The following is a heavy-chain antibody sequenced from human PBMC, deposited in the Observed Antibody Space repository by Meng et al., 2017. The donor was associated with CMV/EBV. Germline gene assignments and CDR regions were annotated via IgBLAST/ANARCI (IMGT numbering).Heavy chain of an antibody. J-gene: IGHJ6*02. D-gene: IGHD3-3*01. Sequence: GESLKISCAASGFTVSSNYMSWVRQAPGKGLEWVSVIYSGGSTYYADSVKGRFTISRDNSKNTLYLQMNSLRAEDTAVYYCARWRTYYDFWSGYYRAYGMDVWGQGTTVTVSS. CDR1: GFTVSSNY. V-gene: IGHV3-53*01. CDR2: IYSGGST. CDR3: ARWRTYYDFWSGYYRAYGMDV.